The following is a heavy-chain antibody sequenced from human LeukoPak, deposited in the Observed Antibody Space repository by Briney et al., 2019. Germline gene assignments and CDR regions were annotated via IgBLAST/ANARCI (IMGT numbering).Heavy chain of an antibody. CDR2: ISSSGSTI. V-gene: IGHV3-11*01. D-gene: IGHD6-6*01. CDR1: GFTFSDYY. CDR3: ARERAIASRRPYCFDY. Sequence: KPGGSLRLSCAASGFTFSDYYMSWIRQAPGKGLEWISYISSSGSTIYYADSVKGRFTISRDNARNSLYPQMNSLRAEDTAVYYCARERAIASRRPYCFDYWGQGTLVTVSS. J-gene: IGHJ4*02.